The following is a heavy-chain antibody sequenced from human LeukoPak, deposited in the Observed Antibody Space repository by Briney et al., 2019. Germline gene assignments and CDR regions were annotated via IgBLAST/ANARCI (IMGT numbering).Heavy chain of an antibody. CDR1: GGSISSGDYY. J-gene: IGHJ4*02. CDR2: IYYSGST. V-gene: IGHV4-30-4*01. CDR3: ARRNYYDSSGYYL. D-gene: IGHD3-22*01. Sequence: SQTLSLTCTVSGGSISSGDYYWSWIRQPPGKGLEWIGYIYYSGSTYYNPSLKSRVTTSVDTSKNQFSLRLSYVTAADTAVYYCARRNYYDSSGYYLWGQGTLVTVSS.